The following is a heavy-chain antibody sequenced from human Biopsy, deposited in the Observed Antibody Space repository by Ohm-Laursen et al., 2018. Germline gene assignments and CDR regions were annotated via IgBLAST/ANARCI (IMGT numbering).Heavy chain of an antibody. CDR1: GESSSGYF. Sequence: SDTLSLTWAVNGESSSGYFWNWIRQPPGKGLEWIGEINQSGSTKYNPSLKRRATLSADSSNSQFSLKLTSVTAADTALYYCTRAGGGKIYGLWGQGTLVTVSS. D-gene: IGHD3-16*01. CDR3: TRAGGGKIYGL. V-gene: IGHV4-34*01. CDR2: INQSGST. J-gene: IGHJ4*02.